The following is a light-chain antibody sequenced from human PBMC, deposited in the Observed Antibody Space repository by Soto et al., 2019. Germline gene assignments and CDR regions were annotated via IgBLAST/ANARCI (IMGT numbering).Light chain of an antibody. CDR2: GAS. CDR1: QSVSSSY. Sequence: EIVLTQSPGTLSFSPGERSTLSCRSSQSVSSSYLAWYQQKPGQAPRLLIYGASSRATGIPDRFSGSGSGTDFTLTISRLEPEDFAVYYCQQYGSSLRTFGQGTRLEIK. V-gene: IGKV3-20*01. J-gene: IGKJ5*01. CDR3: QQYGSSLRT.